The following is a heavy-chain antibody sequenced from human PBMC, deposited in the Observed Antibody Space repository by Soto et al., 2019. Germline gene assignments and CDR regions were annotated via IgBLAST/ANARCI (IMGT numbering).Heavy chain of an antibody. D-gene: IGHD5-12*01. J-gene: IGHJ4*02. V-gene: IGHV1-24*01. Sequence: ASVKVSCKVSGYTLTELSMHWVRQAPGKGLEWMGGFDPEDGETIYAQKFQGRVTMTEDTSTDTAYMELSSLRSEDTAVYYCATAVYSGYDQGPYFDYWGQGTLVTVSS. CDR1: GYTLTELS. CDR2: FDPEDGET. CDR3: ATAVYSGYDQGPYFDY.